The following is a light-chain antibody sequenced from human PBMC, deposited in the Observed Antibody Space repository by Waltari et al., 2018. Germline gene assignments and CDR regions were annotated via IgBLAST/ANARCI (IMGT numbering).Light chain of an antibody. CDR3: QQYGRSWNT. V-gene: IGKV3-20*01. CDR1: QSVSSSY. CDR2: GAS. J-gene: IGKJ2*01. Sequence: EIVLTQSPGTLSLSPGERATLSCRASQSVSSSYLAWYQQKPGQAPRLLIHGASSRATGIPDRFRGSGSGTDFTLTISRLEPEDFAVYYCQQYGRSWNTFGQGTKLEIK.